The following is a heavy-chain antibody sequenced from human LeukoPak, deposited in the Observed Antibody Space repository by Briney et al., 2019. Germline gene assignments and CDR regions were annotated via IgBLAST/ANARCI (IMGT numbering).Heavy chain of an antibody. D-gene: IGHD3-9*01. V-gene: IGHV6-1*01. CDR2: TYYRSKWYN. Sequence: SQTLSLTCAISGDSVSSNSAAWNWIRQSPSRGLEWLGRTYYRSKWYNDYAVSVKSRITINPDTSKSQFSLQLNSVTPEDTAVYYCARAGDYDILTGYYDHDAFDIWGQGTMVTVSS. CDR3: ARAGDYDILTGYYDHDAFDI. J-gene: IGHJ3*02. CDR1: GDSVSSNSAA.